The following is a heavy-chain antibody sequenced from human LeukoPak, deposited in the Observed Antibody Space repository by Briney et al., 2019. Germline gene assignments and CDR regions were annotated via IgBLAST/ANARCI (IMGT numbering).Heavy chain of an antibody. Sequence: ASVKVSCKASGYTFTSYAISWVRQAPGQGPEWMGWISGHSTNRKIAQKFQGRVTMTTDTSTSTATMELRSLRSEDTAVYYCARSYDIFHFYMDVWGEGTTVTVSS. J-gene: IGHJ6*03. CDR1: GYTFTSYA. V-gene: IGHV1-18*01. D-gene: IGHD3-9*01. CDR2: ISGHSTNR. CDR3: ARSYDIFHFYMDV.